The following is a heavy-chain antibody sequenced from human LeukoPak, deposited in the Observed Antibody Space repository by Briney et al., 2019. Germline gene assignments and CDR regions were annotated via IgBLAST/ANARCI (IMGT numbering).Heavy chain of an antibody. CDR3: TRDSRGYSSYYYYYYGMDV. J-gene: IGHJ6*02. Sequence: GGSLRLSCAASGFTFSSYAMSWVRQAPGKGLEWVSAISGSGGSTYYADSVKGRFTISRDNSKNTLYLQMNSLRAEDTAVYYCTRDSRGYSSYYYYYYGMDVWGQGTTVTVSS. CDR1: GFTFSSYA. D-gene: IGHD5-18*01. CDR2: ISGSGGST. V-gene: IGHV3-23*01.